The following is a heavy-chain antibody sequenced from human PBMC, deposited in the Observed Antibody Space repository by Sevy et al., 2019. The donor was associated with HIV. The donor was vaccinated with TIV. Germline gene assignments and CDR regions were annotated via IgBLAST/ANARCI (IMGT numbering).Heavy chain of an antibody. CDR2: IKKDGSEK. J-gene: IGHJ6*02. D-gene: IGHD2-2*01. CDR1: GFTFSNDW. Sequence: GGSLRLSCAASGFTFSNDWMSWVRQAPGKGLEWVANIKKDGSEKYYVDSAKGRFTISRDNAKNSLFLQMNSLRAEDTALYYCARDCSSTSCLWGLDVWGQGTTVTVSS. V-gene: IGHV3-7*03. CDR3: ARDCSSTSCLWGLDV.